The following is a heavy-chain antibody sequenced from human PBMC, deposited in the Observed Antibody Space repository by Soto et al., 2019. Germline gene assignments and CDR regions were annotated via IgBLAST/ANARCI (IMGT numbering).Heavy chain of an antibody. D-gene: IGHD1-26*01. CDR2: IIPIFGTA. CDR1: GGTFSSYG. CDR3: ARGKATTRSSMAFEI. J-gene: IGHJ3*02. Sequence: SSVKVSCKASGGTFSSYGISWVRQAPGQGLEWMGGIIPIFGTANYAQKFQGRVTITADESTSTAYMELSSLRSEDTAVYYCARGKATTRSSMAFEIWGQGTMVSVSS. V-gene: IGHV1-69*13.